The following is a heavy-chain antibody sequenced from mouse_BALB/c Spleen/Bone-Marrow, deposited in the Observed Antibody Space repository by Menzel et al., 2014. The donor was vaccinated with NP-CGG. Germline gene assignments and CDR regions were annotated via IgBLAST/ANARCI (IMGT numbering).Heavy chain of an antibody. D-gene: IGHD2-3*01. J-gene: IGHJ2*01. Sequence: QVQLQQSGAELVRPGASVKLSCKTSGYTFTSYWINWVKQRPGQGLEWIGNIYPSDNYTNYNQKFKDKATWTVDISSTTAYMQLSSPTSEDSAVYYCTRTYEYFDYWGQGTTLTVSS. CDR3: TRTYEYFDY. V-gene: IGHV1-69*02. CDR1: GYTFTSYW. CDR2: IYPSDNYT.